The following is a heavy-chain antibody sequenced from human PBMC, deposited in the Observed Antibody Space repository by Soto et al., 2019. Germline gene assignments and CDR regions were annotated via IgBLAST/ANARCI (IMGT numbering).Heavy chain of an antibody. CDR3: AHRVITISSNWFDP. V-gene: IGHV1-69*13. Sequence: ASVKVSCKASGGTFSSYAISWVRQAPGQGLEWMGGIIPIFGTANYAQKFQGRVTITADESTSTAYMELSSLRSEDTAVYYCAHRVITISSNWFDPWGQGTLVTVSS. J-gene: IGHJ5*02. CDR1: GGTFSSYA. D-gene: IGHD3-3*01. CDR2: IIPIFGTA.